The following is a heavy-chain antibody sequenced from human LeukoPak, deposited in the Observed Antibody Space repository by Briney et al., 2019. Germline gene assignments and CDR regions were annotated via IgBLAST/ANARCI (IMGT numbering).Heavy chain of an antibody. V-gene: IGHV3-23*01. Sequence: GGSLRLSCAASGFTFSSIAMTWVRQAPGKGLEWVSSIRSNGDTTYNADSVKGRFTIPRDNSKNTLYLQMNSLRVEDTAIYYCAKGQELDDGVFDSWGQGTLVTVSS. CDR2: IRSNGDTT. CDR1: GFTFSSIA. CDR3: AKGQELDDGVFDS. D-gene: IGHD1-1*01. J-gene: IGHJ4*02.